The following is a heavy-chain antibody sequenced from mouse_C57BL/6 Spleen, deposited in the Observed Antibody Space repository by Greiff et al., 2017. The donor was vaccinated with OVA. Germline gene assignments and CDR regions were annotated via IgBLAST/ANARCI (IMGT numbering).Heavy chain of an antibody. Sequence: EVKLVESGGGLVKPGGSLKLSCAASGFTFSSYAMSWVRQTPEKRLEWVATISDGGSYTYYPDNVKGRFTISRDNAKNNLYLQMSHLKSEDTAMYYCARANWDRTWFAYWGQGTLVTVSA. D-gene: IGHD4-1*01. CDR2: ISDGGSYT. J-gene: IGHJ3*01. V-gene: IGHV5-4*03. CDR1: GFTFSSYA. CDR3: ARANWDRTWFAY.